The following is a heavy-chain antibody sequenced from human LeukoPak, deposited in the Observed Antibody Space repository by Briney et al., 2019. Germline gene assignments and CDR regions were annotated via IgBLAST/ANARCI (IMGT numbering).Heavy chain of an antibody. V-gene: IGHV1-2*02. D-gene: IGHD2-21*01. CDR1: GYSFTDYY. J-gene: IGHJ5*02. CDR3: ARADRLHGGPYLIGP. Sequence: ASVKVSCKTSGYSFTDYYMHWVRQAPGQGLEWMGWINPNNGGTSSAQKFQGRVTMTRDTSITTVYMEMSWLTSDDTAIYYCARADRLHGGPYLIGPWGQGTLVTVSS. CDR2: INPNNGGT.